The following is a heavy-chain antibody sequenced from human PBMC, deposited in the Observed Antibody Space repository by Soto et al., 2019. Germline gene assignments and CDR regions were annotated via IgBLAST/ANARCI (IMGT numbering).Heavy chain of an antibody. Sequence: SETLSLTCAVYGGSFSGYYWSWIRQPPGKGLEWIGEINHSGSTNYNPSLKSRVTISVDTSKNQFSLKLSSVTAADPAVYYCARRLEILPPHYGKDAFDIWGQGTMVTVSS. V-gene: IGHV4-34*01. D-gene: IGHD4-17*01. CDR2: INHSGST. CDR3: ARRLEILPPHYGKDAFDI. CDR1: GGSFSGYY. J-gene: IGHJ3*02.